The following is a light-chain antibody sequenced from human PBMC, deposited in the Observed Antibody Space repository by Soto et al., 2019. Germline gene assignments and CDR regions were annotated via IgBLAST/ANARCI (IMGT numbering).Light chain of an antibody. J-gene: IGKJ3*01. CDR2: GAS. CDR1: QSVSSNY. Sequence: EIVLTQSPGTLSLSPGERATLSCRASQSVSSNYIAWYQQKPDQAPRLLIYGASSRATGIPDRFSGSGSGTDFTLTISRLEPEDFAVYYCQQYGSSLFSFGPGTKLDVK. CDR3: QQYGSSLFS. V-gene: IGKV3-20*01.